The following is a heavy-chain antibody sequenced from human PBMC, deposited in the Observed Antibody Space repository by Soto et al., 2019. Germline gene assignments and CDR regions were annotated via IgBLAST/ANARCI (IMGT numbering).Heavy chain of an antibody. V-gene: IGHV4-59*01. J-gene: IGHJ4*02. Sequence: SETLSLTCTVSGGSISRYYWSWIRQTPGKGLEWIGYVYYSGSTTYNPSLKSRVTISVDTSNNQFSLKLKYVTAADTAVYYCARGMTTITALDYWGQGALVTVS. D-gene: IGHD4-4*01. CDR1: GGSISRYY. CDR2: VYYSGST. CDR3: ARGMTTITALDY.